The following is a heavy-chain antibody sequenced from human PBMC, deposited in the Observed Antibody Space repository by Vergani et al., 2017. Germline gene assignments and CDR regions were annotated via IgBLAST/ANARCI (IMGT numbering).Heavy chain of an antibody. D-gene: IGHD1-14*01. CDR1: GGSFSGYY. CDR3: ARKSHRGRGISWFDP. V-gene: IGHV4-34*01. CDR2: IYYSGST. J-gene: IGHJ5*02. Sequence: QVQLQQWGAGLLKPSETLSLTCAVYGGSFSGYYWSWIRQPPGKELEWSGYIYYSGSTNYNPSLKSRVTISVDTSKNQFSLKLSSVTAADMAVDYCARKSHRGRGISWFDPWGQGTLVTVSS.